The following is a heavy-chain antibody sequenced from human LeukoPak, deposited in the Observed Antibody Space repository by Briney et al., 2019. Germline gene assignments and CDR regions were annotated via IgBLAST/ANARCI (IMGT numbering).Heavy chain of an antibody. CDR2: ISSTGDFI. D-gene: IGHD1-1*01. J-gene: IGHJ4*02. CDR3: ATPMLASLAGTVDY. V-gene: IGHV3-21*01. CDR1: GFIFSSYT. Sequence: GGSLRLSCAASGFIFSSYTMNWVRQAPGKGLEWVSSISSTGDFIHYADSLKGRFTISRDNAKNSLYLQMNSLRAEDTATYYCATPMLASLAGTVDYWGQGTLVAVSS.